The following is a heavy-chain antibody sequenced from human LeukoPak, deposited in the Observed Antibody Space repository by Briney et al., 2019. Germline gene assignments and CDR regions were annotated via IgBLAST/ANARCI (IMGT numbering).Heavy chain of an antibody. V-gene: IGHV3-23*01. D-gene: IGHD6-19*01. Sequence: GGSLRLSCAVSGITLSNYGMSWVRQAPGKGLEWVAGLSGSGGGTNYADSVKGRFTISRDNSKNTLYLQMNSLRAEDTAVYYCARAGLVDYWGQGTLVTVSS. CDR3: ARAGLVDY. CDR2: LSGSGGGT. CDR1: GITLSNYG. J-gene: IGHJ4*02.